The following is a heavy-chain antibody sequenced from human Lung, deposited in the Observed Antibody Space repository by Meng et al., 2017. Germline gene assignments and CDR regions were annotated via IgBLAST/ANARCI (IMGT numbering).Heavy chain of an antibody. CDR3: ARGPTTMAHDFDY. CDR2: INHSGST. Sequence: QGQHKHVGGGLLQPSGTLSPPGVFSGGSFSDYYWSWSRQPPGKGLEWIGEINHSGSTNYNPSLESRATISVDTSQNNLSLKLSSVTAADSAVYYCARGPTTMAHDFDYWGQGTLVTVSS. CDR1: GGSFSDYY. V-gene: IGHV4-34*01. J-gene: IGHJ4*02. D-gene: IGHD4-11*01.